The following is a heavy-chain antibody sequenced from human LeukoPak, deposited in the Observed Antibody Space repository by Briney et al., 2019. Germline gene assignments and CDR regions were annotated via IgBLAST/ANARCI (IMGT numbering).Heavy chain of an antibody. V-gene: IGHV3-43D*03. CDR3: AKDPSATLTYFDY. CDR2: ISWDGGST. J-gene: IGHJ4*02. CDR1: GFTFDDYA. D-gene: IGHD2-15*01. Sequence: PGGSLRLSCAASGFTFDDYAMHWVRQAPGKGLEWVSLISWDGGSTYYADSVKGRFTISRDNSKNSLYLQMNSLRAEDTALYYCAKDPSATLTYFDYWGQGTLVTVSS.